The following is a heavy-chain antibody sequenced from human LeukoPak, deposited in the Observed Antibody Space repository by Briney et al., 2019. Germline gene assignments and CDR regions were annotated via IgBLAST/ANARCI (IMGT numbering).Heavy chain of an antibody. CDR1: GFTFSSYW. D-gene: IGHD6-13*01. V-gene: IGHV3-7*01. CDR3: VRELTDSSSLGF. Sequence: GGSLRLSCAGYGFTFSSYWMSWVRQAPGKGLEWVANINEDGGEKYYVDSVKGRFTFSRDNAKRSLYLHMNSLRADDTAVYYCVRELTDSSSLGFWGQGTLVTVSS. J-gene: IGHJ4*02. CDR2: INEDGGEK.